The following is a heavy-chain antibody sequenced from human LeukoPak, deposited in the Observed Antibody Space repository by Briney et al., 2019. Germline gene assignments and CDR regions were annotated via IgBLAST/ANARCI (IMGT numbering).Heavy chain of an antibody. CDR2: IYSGGST. V-gene: IGHV3-53*01. Sequence: GGSLRLSCAASGFTVSSNYMSWVRQAPGKGLEWVSVIYSGGSTYYADSVKGRFTISRDNSKNTLYLQMNSLRAEDTAVYYCASTAMGDIVVWDGAFDIWGQGTMVTVSS. D-gene: IGHD2-2*01. CDR1: GFTVSSNY. J-gene: IGHJ3*02. CDR3: ASTAMGDIVVWDGAFDI.